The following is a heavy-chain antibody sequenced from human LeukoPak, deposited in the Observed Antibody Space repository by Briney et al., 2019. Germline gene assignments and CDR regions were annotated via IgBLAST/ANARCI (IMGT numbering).Heavy chain of an antibody. CDR2: INPNSGGT. CDR1: GYTFTGYY. V-gene: IGHV1-2*06. J-gene: IGHJ4*02. D-gene: IGHD1-26*01. CDR3: VTSATSKWELHPVDY. Sequence: GASVKVSCKASGYTFTGYYMHWVRQAPGQGLEWMGRINPNSGGTNYAQRFQGRVTMTRDTSISTAYMELSSLRSDDTAVYYCVTSATSKWELHPVDYWGQGTLVTVSS.